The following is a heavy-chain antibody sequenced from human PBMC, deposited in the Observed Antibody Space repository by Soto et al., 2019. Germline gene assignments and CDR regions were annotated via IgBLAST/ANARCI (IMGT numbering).Heavy chain of an antibody. D-gene: IGHD3-22*01. CDR3: VKDDGGYPSTAPH. V-gene: IGHV3-23*01. Sequence: EVQLLESGGGLVQPGGSLRLSCAASGITISNYPMSWFRQAPGKGLDWVSGISGSGDRTYYADSAKGRFTISKDISRNSLSLQLASLGVEDTAVYFCVKDDGGYPSTAPHWGQGTLVTVSS. J-gene: IGHJ4*02. CDR2: ISGSGDRT. CDR1: GITISNYP.